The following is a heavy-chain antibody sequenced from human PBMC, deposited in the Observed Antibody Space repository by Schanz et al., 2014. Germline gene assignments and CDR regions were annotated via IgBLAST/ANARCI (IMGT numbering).Heavy chain of an antibody. Sequence: VQLVESGGGVVQPGGSLRLSCAASGFTFDPYGIHWLRQFPGKGLEWVSTLSGSGASTFYADSVKGRFTISRDNSENTLYLQMNSLSAEDTAVYYCAKRNHDMQSLPLDYWGQGTLVIVSS. V-gene: IGHV3-23*04. CDR2: LSGSGAST. CDR3: AKRNHDMQSLPLDY. CDR1: GFTFDPYG. J-gene: IGHJ4*02. D-gene: IGHD3-9*01.